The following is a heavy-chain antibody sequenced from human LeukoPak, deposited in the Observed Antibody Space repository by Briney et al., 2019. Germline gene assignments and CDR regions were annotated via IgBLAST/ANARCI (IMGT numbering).Heavy chain of an antibody. V-gene: IGHV3-21*01. CDR2: ISSSSSYI. Sequence: GGSLRLSCAASGFTFSSYSMNWVRQAPGKGLEWVSSISSSSSYIYYADSVKGRFTISRDNAKNSLYLQMNSLRAEDTAVYYCARGCGTSCYAFVYWGQGTLVTVSS. D-gene: IGHD2-2*01. CDR1: GFTFSSYS. J-gene: IGHJ4*02. CDR3: ARGCGTSCYAFVY.